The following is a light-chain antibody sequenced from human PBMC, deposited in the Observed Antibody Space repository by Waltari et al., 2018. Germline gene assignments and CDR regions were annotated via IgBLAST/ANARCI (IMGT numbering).Light chain of an antibody. J-gene: IGKJ1*01. V-gene: IGKV3-20*01. CDR1: QSVISSY. Sequence: EIVFTQSPGTLSLSLGERAPLSCRARQSVISSYLAWYQEKPGQAPRLLIYGASSSATGIPDRFSGSGSGTDFTLTISRLEPEDVAVYYCKQYGSSPETFGQGTKVESK. CDR3: KQYGSSPET. CDR2: GAS.